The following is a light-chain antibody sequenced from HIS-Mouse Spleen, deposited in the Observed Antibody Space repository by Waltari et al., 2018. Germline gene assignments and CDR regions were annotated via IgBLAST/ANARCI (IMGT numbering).Light chain of an antibody. Sequence: QSALTQPASVSGSPGQSITISCPGTSSHVGGYNYVPWYQQHPGKAPKLMIYEVSNRPSGVSNRFSGSKSGNTASLTISGLQAEDEADYYCSSYTSSSTLWVFGGGTKLTVL. CDR1: SSHVGGYNY. CDR3: SSYTSSSTLWV. J-gene: IGLJ3*02. V-gene: IGLV2-14*01. CDR2: EVS.